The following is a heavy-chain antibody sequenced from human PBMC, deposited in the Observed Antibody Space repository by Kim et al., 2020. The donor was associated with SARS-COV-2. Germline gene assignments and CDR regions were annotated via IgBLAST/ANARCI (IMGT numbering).Heavy chain of an antibody. V-gene: IGHV3-33*01. J-gene: IGHJ3*02. CDR2: IWYDGSNK. CDR3: ARDRVFRAFDI. Sequence: GGSLRLSCAASGFTFSSYGMHWVRQAPGKGLEWVAVIWYDGSNKYYADSVKGRFTISRDNSKNTLYLQMNSLRAEDTAVYYCARDRVFRAFDIWGQGTMVTVSS. D-gene: IGHD3-10*02. CDR1: GFTFSSYG.